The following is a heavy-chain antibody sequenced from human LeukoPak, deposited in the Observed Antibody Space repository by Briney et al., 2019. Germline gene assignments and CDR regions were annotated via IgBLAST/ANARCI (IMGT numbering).Heavy chain of an antibody. CDR3: VTVKSAFDI. CDR1: GYTFTVYY. CDR2: SNPSSGDS. Sequence: ASVKVSCKASGYTFTVYYIHWVRQAPGQGLEWMGWSNPSSGDSKYAQKFQGRGTMTRDTSISTAYMELSSLRSDDTAVYYCVTVKSAFDIWGQGTMVTVSS. D-gene: IGHD3-16*02. J-gene: IGHJ3*02. V-gene: IGHV1-2*02.